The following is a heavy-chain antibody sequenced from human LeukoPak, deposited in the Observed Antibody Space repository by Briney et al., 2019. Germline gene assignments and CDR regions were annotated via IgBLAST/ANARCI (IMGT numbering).Heavy chain of an antibody. CDR1: GGSISSSSYY. Sequence: PSETLSLTCTVSGGSISSSSYYWGWIRQPPEKGLEWIGTIYYSGNTYYNPSLKSRVSISVDTSKNQFSLKLSSVTAADTAVYYCARHLIHATGYYGGPFDYWGQGTLVSVSS. D-gene: IGHD3-9*01. CDR2: IYYSGNT. V-gene: IGHV4-39*01. J-gene: IGHJ4*02. CDR3: ARHLIHATGYYGGPFDY.